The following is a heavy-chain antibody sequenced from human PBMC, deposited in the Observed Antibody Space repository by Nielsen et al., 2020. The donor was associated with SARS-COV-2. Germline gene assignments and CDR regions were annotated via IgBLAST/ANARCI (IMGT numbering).Heavy chain of an antibody. CDR3: LQGGAS. V-gene: IGHV3-7*05. D-gene: IGHD1-1*01. CDR2: INPDGSMK. CDR1: GFSFRTSW. J-gene: IGHJ5*02. Sequence: GGSLRLSCAASGFSFRTSWMNWVRQGPGKRLDWVANINPDGSMKRHVDSVMGRFTISRDNAMDSLYLQMNNLRAEDTAIYYFLQGGASWGQGTLVTVSS.